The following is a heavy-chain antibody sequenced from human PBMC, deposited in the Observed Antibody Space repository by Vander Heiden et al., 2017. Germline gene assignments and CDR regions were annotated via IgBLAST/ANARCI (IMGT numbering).Heavy chain of an antibody. J-gene: IGHJ4*02. V-gene: IGHV3-9*01. CDR1: GFTFDDYA. Sequence: VQPGRSLRLSCAASGFTFDDYAMHWVRQAPGKGLEWVSGISWNSGSIGYADSVKGRFTISRDNAKNSLYLQMNSLRAEDTALYYCAKDMVGATTIWGQGTLVTVSS. D-gene: IGHD1-26*01. CDR3: AKDMVGATTI. CDR2: ISWNSGSI.